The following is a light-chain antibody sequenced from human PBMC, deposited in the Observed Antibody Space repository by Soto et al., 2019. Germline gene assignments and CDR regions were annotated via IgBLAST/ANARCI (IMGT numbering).Light chain of an antibody. CDR3: CSYAGSYTYNYV. CDR2: DVS. CDR1: SSDVGGYNY. J-gene: IGLJ1*01. V-gene: IGLV2-11*01. Sequence: QSVLTQPRSVSGSPGQSVTISCTGTSSDVGGYNYVSWYQQHPGKAPKLMIYDVSKRPSGVPDRFSGSKSGNTASLTISGLQAEDEAHYYCCSYAGSYTYNYVFGTGTKLTVL.